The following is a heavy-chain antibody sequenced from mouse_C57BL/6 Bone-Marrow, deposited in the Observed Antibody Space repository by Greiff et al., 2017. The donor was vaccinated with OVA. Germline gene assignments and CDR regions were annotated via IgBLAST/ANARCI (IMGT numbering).Heavy chain of an antibody. CDR2: IYPRSGNT. V-gene: IGHV1-81*01. D-gene: IGHD1-1*01. Sequence: VQLQQSGAELARPGASVKLSCKASGYTFTSYGISWVKQRTGQGLEWIGEIYPRSGNTYYNEKFKGKATLTADKSSSTAYMELRSLTSEDSAVYVCARSGTTVVATRYFDVWGTGTTVTVSS. CDR1: GYTFTSYG. CDR3: ARSGTTVVATRYFDV. J-gene: IGHJ1*03.